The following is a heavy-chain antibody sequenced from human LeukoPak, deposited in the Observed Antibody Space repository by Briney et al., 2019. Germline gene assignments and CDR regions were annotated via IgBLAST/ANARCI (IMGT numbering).Heavy chain of an antibody. CDR3: ARVNYDGSGYNFDY. V-gene: IGHV4-59*01. D-gene: IGHD3-22*01. Sequence: PSETLSLTCGVSGDSISSYYWSWIRQPPGKGLEWIGYIYYSGSTNYNPSLKSRVTISVDTSKNQFSLKLSSVTAADTAVYYCARVNYDGSGYNFDYWGQGTLVTVSS. CDR1: GDSISSYY. CDR2: IYYSGST. J-gene: IGHJ4*02.